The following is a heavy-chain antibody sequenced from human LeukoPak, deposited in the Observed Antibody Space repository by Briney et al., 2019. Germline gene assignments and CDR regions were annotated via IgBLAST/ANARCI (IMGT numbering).Heavy chain of an antibody. CDR3: ARLYYDSSGYYQICYFDY. Sequence: SETLSLTCTVSGGSISSSSYYWGWIRQPPGTGLEWIGSIYYSGSTYYNPSLKSRVTISVDTSKNQFSLNLSSVTAADTAVYYCARLYYDSSGYYQICYFDYWGQGTLVIVSS. J-gene: IGHJ4*02. CDR2: IYYSGST. V-gene: IGHV4-39*01. D-gene: IGHD3-22*01. CDR1: GGSISSSSYY.